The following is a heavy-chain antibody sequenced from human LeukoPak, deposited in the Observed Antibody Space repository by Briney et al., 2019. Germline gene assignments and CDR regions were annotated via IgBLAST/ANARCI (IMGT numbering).Heavy chain of an antibody. D-gene: IGHD1-26*01. CDR3: ARLGGATTYWFDP. CDR2: IYYSGST. V-gene: IGHV4-59*01. CDR1: GGPISSYY. J-gene: IGHJ5*02. Sequence: KPSETLSLTCTVSGGPISSYYWSWIRQPPGKGLEWIGYIYYSGSTNYNPSLKSRVTISVDTSKNQFSLKLSSVTAADPAVYYCARLGGATTYWFDPWGQGTLVTVSS.